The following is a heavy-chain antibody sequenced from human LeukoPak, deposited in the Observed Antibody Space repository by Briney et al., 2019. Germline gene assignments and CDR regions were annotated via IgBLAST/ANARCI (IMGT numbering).Heavy chain of an antibody. Sequence: SETLSLTCTVSGYSISSGYYWGWIRQPPGKGLEWIGYIYYSGSTYYNPSLKSRVTISVDTSKNQFSLKLSSVTAADTAVYYCAITGYTGDAFDIWGQGIMVTVSS. D-gene: IGHD3-9*01. J-gene: IGHJ3*02. CDR1: GYSISSGYY. V-gene: IGHV4-30-4*08. CDR2: IYYSGST. CDR3: AITGYTGDAFDI.